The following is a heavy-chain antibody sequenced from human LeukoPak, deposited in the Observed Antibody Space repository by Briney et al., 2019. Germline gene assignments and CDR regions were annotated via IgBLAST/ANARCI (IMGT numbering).Heavy chain of an antibody. J-gene: IGHJ6*02. V-gene: IGHV1-46*01. Sequence: GASVKVSCKASGYTFTSYYMHWVRQAPGQGLEWMGIINPSGGSTSYAQKFQGRVTMTRDTSTSTVYMELSSLRSEDTAVYYCARDSYPLMIAADYGMDVWGQGTTVTVSS. CDR3: ARDSYPLMIAADYGMDV. CDR2: INPSGGST. CDR1: GYTFTSYY. D-gene: IGHD3-22*01.